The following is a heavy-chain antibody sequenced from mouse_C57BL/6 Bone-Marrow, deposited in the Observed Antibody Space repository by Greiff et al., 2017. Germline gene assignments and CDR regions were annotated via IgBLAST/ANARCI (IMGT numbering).Heavy chain of an antibody. CDR1: GYTFTDYY. D-gene: IGHD2-4*01. J-gene: IGHJ2*01. Sequence: QVQLQQSGPELVKPGASVKISCKASGYTFTDYYINWVKQRPGQGLAWIGWIYPGSGNTKYNEKFKGKATLTVDTSSSTAYMQLSSLTSEDSAVYFCARGRLGNYWGQGTTLTVSS. V-gene: IGHV1-84*01. CDR3: ARGRLGNY. CDR2: IYPGSGNT.